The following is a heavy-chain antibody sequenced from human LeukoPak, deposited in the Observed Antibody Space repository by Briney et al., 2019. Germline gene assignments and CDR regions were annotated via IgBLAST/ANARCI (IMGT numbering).Heavy chain of an antibody. CDR3: ARHYKTLVGATYRIDP. Sequence: SETLSLTCTVSGGSISSSSYYWGWIRQPPGKGLEWIGSIYYSGSTYYNPSLKSRVTISVDTSKNHFSLKLSSVTAADTAVYYCARHYKTLVGATYRIDPSGQGTPLTVSS. J-gene: IGHJ5*02. CDR1: GGSISSSSYY. D-gene: IGHD1-26*01. V-gene: IGHV4-39*01. CDR2: IYYSGST.